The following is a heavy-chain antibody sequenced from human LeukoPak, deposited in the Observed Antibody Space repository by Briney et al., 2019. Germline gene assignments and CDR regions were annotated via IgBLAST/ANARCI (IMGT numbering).Heavy chain of an antibody. D-gene: IGHD1-26*01. J-gene: IGHJ6*03. CDR1: GYTFTGYY. Sequence: ASVKVSCKASGYTFTGYYMHWVRQAPGQGLEWMGWINPNSGGTNYAQKFQGRVTMTRDTSISTAYMELSRLRSDDTAVYYCARGNSGSYHYHYYYYMDVWGKGTTVTVSS. CDR3: ARGNSGSYHYHYYYYMDV. CDR2: INPNSGGT. V-gene: IGHV1-2*02.